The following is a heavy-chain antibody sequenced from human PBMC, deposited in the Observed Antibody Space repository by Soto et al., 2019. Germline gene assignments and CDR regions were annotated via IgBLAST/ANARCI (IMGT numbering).Heavy chain of an antibody. V-gene: IGHV5-51*01. D-gene: IGHD4-17*01. J-gene: IGHJ3*02. CDR1: GYSFTSYW. Sequence: GESLKISCKGSGYSFTSYWIGWVRQMPGKGLEWMGIIYPGDSDTRYSPSFQGQVTISADKSISTAYLQWSSLKASDTAMYYCATHYFYGDSPDAFDIWGQGTMVTVSS. CDR2: IYPGDSDT. CDR3: ATHYFYGDSPDAFDI.